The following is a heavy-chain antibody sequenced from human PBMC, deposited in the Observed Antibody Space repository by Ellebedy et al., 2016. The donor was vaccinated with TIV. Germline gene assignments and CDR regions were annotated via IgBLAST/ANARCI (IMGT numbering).Heavy chain of an antibody. CDR3: ARGGYFDY. CDR1: GFTFSSYA. Sequence: ESLKISCAASGFTFSSYAMSWVRQAPGKGLEWIGTIYYSGSTYYNPSLKSRVTISVDTSKNQFSLKLSSVTAADTAVYYCARGGYFDYWGQGTLVTVSS. J-gene: IGHJ4*02. CDR2: IYYSGST. V-gene: IGHV4-38-2*01. D-gene: IGHD2-15*01.